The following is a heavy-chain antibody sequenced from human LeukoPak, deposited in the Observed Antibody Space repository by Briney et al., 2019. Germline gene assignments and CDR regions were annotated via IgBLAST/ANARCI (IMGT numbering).Heavy chain of an antibody. Sequence: GGSLRLSCAASGPTVSSKYMSWVRQAPGKGLEWVANMKQDGSVKYYVDSMKGRFTISRDNAKNSLYLQMSGLRAEDTAVYFCARIGYSSSSFDYWGQGVLVTVYS. CDR3: ARIGYSSSSFDY. CDR2: MKQDGSVK. D-gene: IGHD6-6*01. CDR1: GPTVSSKY. J-gene: IGHJ4*02. V-gene: IGHV3-7*03.